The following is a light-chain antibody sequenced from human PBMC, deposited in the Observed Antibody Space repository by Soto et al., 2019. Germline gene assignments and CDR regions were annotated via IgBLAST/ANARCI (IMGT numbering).Light chain of an antibody. CDR2: AAS. CDR1: QDIRND. Sequence: AIQMTQSPSSLAASVGDRVTITCRASQDIRNDLRWYKMRPGKAPQLLIYAASSLQPGVPSRFSGRGSGTDFTLTISSLQPEDFATYYCLQAYTFPRTFGQGTKVEIK. CDR3: LQAYTFPRT. V-gene: IGKV1-6*01. J-gene: IGKJ1*01.